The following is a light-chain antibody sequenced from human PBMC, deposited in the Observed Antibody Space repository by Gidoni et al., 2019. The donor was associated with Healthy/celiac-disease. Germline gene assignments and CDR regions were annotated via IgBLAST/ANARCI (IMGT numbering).Light chain of an antibody. Sequence: QSVLTQPPSVSADPGQKVTLSCSGSSPNIGNNYVSWYQQLPGTAPKLLLYDNNKRPSGIPDRFSGSKSGTSATLGITGLQTGDEADYYCGTWDSSLSAVFGGGTKLTVL. J-gene: IGLJ2*01. V-gene: IGLV1-51*01. CDR3: GTWDSSLSAV. CDR1: SPNIGNNY. CDR2: DNN.